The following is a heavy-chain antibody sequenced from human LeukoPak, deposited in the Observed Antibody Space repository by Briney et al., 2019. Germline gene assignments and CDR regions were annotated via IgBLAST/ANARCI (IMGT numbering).Heavy chain of an antibody. J-gene: IGHJ4*02. V-gene: IGHV3-30-3*01. CDR2: ISYDGSNK. CDR3: AKVVGTGTTPTDY. D-gene: IGHD1-1*01. CDR1: GFTFSSYA. Sequence: GGSLRLSCAASGFTFSSYAMHWVRQAPGKGLEWVAVISYDGSNKFYADSVEGRFTISRDNSKNTLSLQMNSLRAEDTAVYYCAKVVGTGTTPTDYWGQGTLVTVSS.